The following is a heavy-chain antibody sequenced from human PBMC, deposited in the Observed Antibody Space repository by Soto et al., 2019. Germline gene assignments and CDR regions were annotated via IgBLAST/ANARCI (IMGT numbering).Heavy chain of an antibody. J-gene: IGHJ4*02. CDR2: ISGEGSVT. D-gene: IGHD6-19*01. V-gene: IGHV3-30*18. Sequence: QVQLVESGGGVVQPGGSLRLSCGASGFILNGLAVHWVRQAPGKGPEWVGAISGEGSVTSYGDSVRGRFVVSRDTSKDTVFLQMNSLRGDDTAVYYCAKTITVPPSDDSRGRGALIDHWGQGTLVTVSS. CDR1: GFILNGLA. CDR3: AKTITVPPSDDSRGRGALIDH.